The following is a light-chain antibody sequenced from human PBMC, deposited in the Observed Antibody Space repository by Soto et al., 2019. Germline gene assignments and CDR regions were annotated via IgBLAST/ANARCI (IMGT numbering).Light chain of an antibody. CDR1: QSITSY. Sequence: DIQMTQSPSSLSASVGDRVTITCRASQSITSYLNWYQQKPGKAPNLLIYAASSLQSGVPSRFRGSGSGTDFTLTISRLEPEDFAVYYCQQYGSSPRITFGQGTRLEIK. V-gene: IGKV1-39*01. CDR2: AAS. CDR3: QQYGSSPRIT. J-gene: IGKJ5*01.